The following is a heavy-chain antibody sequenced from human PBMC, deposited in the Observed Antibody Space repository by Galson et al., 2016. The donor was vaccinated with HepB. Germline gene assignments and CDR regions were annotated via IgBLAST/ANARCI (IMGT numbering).Heavy chain of an antibody. J-gene: IGHJ5*01. CDR3: AQCGDLFDS. CDR1: GLTFGTYW. Sequence: SLRLSCAASGLTFGTYWMTWVRQAPGTGPEWVASISHDGRDPRYVDSVKGRFTISRDNARNSSYLQMNSLRVDDMAVYYCAQCGDLFDSWGQGTLVTVSS. CDR2: ISHDGRDP. D-gene: IGHD7-27*01. V-gene: IGHV3-7*03.